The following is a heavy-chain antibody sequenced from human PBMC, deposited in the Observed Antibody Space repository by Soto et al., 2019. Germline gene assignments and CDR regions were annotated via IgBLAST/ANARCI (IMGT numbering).Heavy chain of an antibody. J-gene: IGHJ5*02. Sequence: QITLKESGPPLVKPTQTLTLTCTFSGFSLSTSGVGVGWIRQPPGKALEWLALIYWDDDKRYSPSLKSRLTITKDTSKNQVVLTLTNMDPVDTATYYCAHRSGSSSWYVAWFDPWGQGTLVTVSS. CDR3: AHRSGSSSWYVAWFDP. CDR1: GFSLSTSGVG. D-gene: IGHD6-13*01. V-gene: IGHV2-5*02. CDR2: IYWDDDK.